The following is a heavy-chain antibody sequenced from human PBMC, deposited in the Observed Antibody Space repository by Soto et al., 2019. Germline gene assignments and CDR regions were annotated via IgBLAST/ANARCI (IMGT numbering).Heavy chain of an antibody. V-gene: IGHV1-69*08. Sequence: QVQLVQSGAEVKKPGSSVKVSCKASGGTFSSYTISWVRQAPGQGLEWMGRIIPILGIANYAQKFQGRVTITADKTTSTAYMELSSLRSEDTAVYYCAREPWDSTVTGYSYWGQGTLVTVSS. CDR3: AREPWDSTVTGYSY. J-gene: IGHJ4*02. D-gene: IGHD4-17*01. CDR2: IIPILGIA. CDR1: GGTFSSYT.